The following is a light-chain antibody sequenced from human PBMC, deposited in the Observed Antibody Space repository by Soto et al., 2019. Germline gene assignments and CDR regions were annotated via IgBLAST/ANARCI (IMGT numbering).Light chain of an antibody. Sequence: QSALTQPASVSGSPGQSITISCTGTSSDVGGHNSVSWYQQHPGKAPKLMIYNVSNRPSGVSNRFSGSKSGNTASLTISGLLAEDEADYYCTSYTCSSTSVFGAGTKVPVL. CDR1: SSDVGGHNS. CDR3: TSYTCSSTSV. J-gene: IGLJ1*01. CDR2: NVS. V-gene: IGLV2-14*01.